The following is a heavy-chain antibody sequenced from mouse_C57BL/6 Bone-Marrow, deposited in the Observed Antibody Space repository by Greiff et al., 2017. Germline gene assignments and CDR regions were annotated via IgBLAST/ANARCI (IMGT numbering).Heavy chain of an antibody. CDR1: GFTFSDYY. V-gene: IGHV5-12*01. J-gene: IGHJ3*01. Sequence: EVQLVESGGGLVQPGGSLKLSCAASGFTFSDYYMYWVRQTPEKRLEWVAYISNGGGSTYYPDTVKGRFTISRDNAKNTLYLQMSRLKSEDTAMYYCASTFYYSNTLGFAYWGQGTLVTVSA. CDR3: ASTFYYSNTLGFAY. CDR2: ISNGGGST. D-gene: IGHD2-5*01.